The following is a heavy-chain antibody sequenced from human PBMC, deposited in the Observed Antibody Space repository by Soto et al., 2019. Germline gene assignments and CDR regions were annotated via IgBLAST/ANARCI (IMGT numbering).Heavy chain of an antibody. Sequence: GGSLRLSCAASGLTFSSYAMSWVRQAPGKGLEWVSGISGSGGSTYYADSVKGRFTISRDNSKNTLYLQMNSLRAEDTALSYCVSTTYFSDSSVYTRFFDYWGQGTMVTVSS. CDR2: ISGSGGST. CDR1: GLTFSSYA. CDR3: VSTTYFSDSSVYTRFFDY. J-gene: IGHJ4*02. D-gene: IGHD3-22*01. V-gene: IGHV3-23*01.